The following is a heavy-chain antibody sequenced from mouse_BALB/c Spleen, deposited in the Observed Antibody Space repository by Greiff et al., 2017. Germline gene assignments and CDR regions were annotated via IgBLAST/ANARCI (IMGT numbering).Heavy chain of an antibody. CDR1: GFTFSSYA. J-gene: IGHJ3*01. V-gene: IGHV5-9-4*01. D-gene: IGHD1-1*01. CDR2: ISSGGSYT. CDR3: ARGTTGFAY. Sequence: EVMLVESGGGLVKPGGSLKLSCAASGFTFSSYAMSWVRQSPEKRLEWVAEISSGGSYTYYPDTVTGRFTISRDNAKNTLYLEMSSLRSEDTAMYYCARGTTGFAYWGQGTLVTVSA.